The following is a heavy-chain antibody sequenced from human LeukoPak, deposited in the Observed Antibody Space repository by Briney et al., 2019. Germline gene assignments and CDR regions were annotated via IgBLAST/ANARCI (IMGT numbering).Heavy chain of an antibody. CDR2: IKEDGSDK. D-gene: IGHD6-19*01. Sequence: PGGSLRLSCAGSGFSFSSYWMRWVRQAPGKGLECVANIKEDGSDKYYVDSVKGRFTISRDNARNSLYLEMNSLRAEDTAVYYCVRGAKYSSVWGQGTLVTVSS. CDR1: GFSFSSYW. V-gene: IGHV3-7*01. J-gene: IGHJ4*02. CDR3: VRGAKYSSV.